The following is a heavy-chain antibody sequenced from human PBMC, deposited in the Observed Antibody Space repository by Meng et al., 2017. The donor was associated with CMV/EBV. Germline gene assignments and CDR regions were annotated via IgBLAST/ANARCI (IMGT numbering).Heavy chain of an antibody. J-gene: IGHJ6*02. CDR2: TYYRSKWYN. Sequence: SETLSLTCAISGDSVSSNSAAWNWIRQSPSRGLEWLGRTYYRSKWYNDYAVSVKSRIIINPDTSKNQFSLQLNSVTPEDTAVYYCARDLERSNYYYYYGMDVWGQGTTVTVSS. V-gene: IGHV6-1*01. D-gene: IGHD1-1*01. CDR3: ARDLERSNYYYYYGMDV. CDR1: GDSVSSNSAA.